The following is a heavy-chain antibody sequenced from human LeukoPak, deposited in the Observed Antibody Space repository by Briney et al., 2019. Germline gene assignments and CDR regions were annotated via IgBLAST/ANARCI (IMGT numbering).Heavy chain of an antibody. CDR1: GASVSSYY. V-gene: IGHV4-4*07. CDR3: ARGGLQLVNWFDP. D-gene: IGHD6-13*01. J-gene: IGHJ5*02. CDR2: IDASGST. Sequence: SETLSLTCTVSGASVSSYYWIWIRQPAGRGLEWIGRIDASGSTNYNPSLKSRVTISVDTSKNQFSLKLSSVTAADTAVYYCARGGLQLVNWFDPWGQGTLVTVSS.